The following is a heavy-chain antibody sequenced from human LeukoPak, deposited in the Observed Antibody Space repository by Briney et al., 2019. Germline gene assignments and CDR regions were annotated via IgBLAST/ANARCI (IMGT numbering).Heavy chain of an antibody. D-gene: IGHD3-9*01. CDR3: AGGSGYLITS. J-gene: IGHJ5*02. Sequence: GSLRLSCTASGFTFGDYAMSWVRQAPGKGLEWLAIIKQDGSEKHYKGSVEGRFTISWDNTKNSLHLQMNSLRAEDTAVYYCAGGSGYLITSWGQGTLVTVSS. CDR1: GFTFGDYA. V-gene: IGHV3-7*01. CDR2: IKQDGSEK.